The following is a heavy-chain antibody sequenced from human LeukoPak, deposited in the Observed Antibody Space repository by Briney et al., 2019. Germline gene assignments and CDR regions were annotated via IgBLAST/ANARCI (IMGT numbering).Heavy chain of an antibody. Sequence: GGSLRLSCEASGFTFFTYGMHWVRQTPGKGLEWVAFLHFDGSRQYYADSVKGRFTISRDNSKNTLFLYMHSLSPEDSAVYYSAKAQYYYDTSGPDYWGQGTLVTVSS. CDR1: GFTFFTYG. CDR2: LHFDGSRQ. D-gene: IGHD3-22*01. V-gene: IGHV3-30*02. CDR3: AKAQYYYDTSGPDY. J-gene: IGHJ4*02.